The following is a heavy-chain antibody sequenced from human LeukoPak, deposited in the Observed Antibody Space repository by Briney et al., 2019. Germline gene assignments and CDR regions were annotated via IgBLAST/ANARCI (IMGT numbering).Heavy chain of an antibody. J-gene: IGHJ4*02. D-gene: IGHD3-3*01. CDR1: GFTFSSYG. CDR3: AKDQEIFGVVIIAPFDY. Sequence: PGGSLRLSCAASGFTFSSYGMHWVRQAPGKGLEWVAFIQYEGSNKYYADSVKGRFTLSRDNSKNTLYLQMNSLRAEDTAVYYCAKDQEIFGVVIIAPFDYWGQGTLVTVSS. V-gene: IGHV3-30*02. CDR2: IQYEGSNK.